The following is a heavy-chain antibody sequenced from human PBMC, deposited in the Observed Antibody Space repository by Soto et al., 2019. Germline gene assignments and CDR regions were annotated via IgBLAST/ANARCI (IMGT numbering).Heavy chain of an antibody. CDR1: GFSFSNHA. Sequence: PGGSLRLSCVASGFSFSNHAMSWVRLAPEKRLEWVSGISDSGSSTYYADSVKGRFTISRDNAKNSLYLQMNSLRAEDTAVYYCAAETFREDYYYYYYGMDVWGQGTTVTVSS. CDR2: ISDSGSST. V-gene: IGHV3-21*01. CDR3: AAETFREDYYYYYYGMDV. J-gene: IGHJ6*02.